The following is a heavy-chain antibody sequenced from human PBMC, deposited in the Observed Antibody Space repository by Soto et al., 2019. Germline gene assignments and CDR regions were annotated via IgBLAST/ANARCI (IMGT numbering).Heavy chain of an antibody. V-gene: IGHV1-18*04. Sequence: ASVKVSCKASGYTFTSYGISWVRQAPGQGLEWMGWISAYNGNTNYAQKLQGRVTMTTDTSTSTAYMELRSLRSDDTAVYDCARDDEYPYYVDYWGQETMVPVSS. CDR1: GYTFTSYG. CDR2: ISAYNGNT. D-gene: IGHD6-6*01. J-gene: IGHJ4*02. CDR3: ARDDEYPYYVDY.